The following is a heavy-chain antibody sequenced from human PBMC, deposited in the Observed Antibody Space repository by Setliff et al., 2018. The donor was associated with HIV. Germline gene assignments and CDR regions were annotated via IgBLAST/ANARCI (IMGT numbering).Heavy chain of an antibody. Sequence: SVQVSCKASGYTFLSYDINWVRQATGQGLEWMGRIIPIFGTANYAQKFQGRVTITADKSTSTAYMELSSLRSEDTAAYYCARNPQPTGTPDYYYYHYMDVWGKGTTVTVSS. CDR3: ARNPQPTGTPDYYYYHYMDV. CDR1: GYTFLSYD. V-gene: IGHV1-69*06. J-gene: IGHJ6*03. CDR2: IIPIFGTA. D-gene: IGHD1-1*01.